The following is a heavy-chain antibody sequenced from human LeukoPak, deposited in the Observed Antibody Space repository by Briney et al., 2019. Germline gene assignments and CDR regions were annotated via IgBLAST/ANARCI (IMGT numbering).Heavy chain of an antibody. V-gene: IGHV4-34*01. CDR3: ARVMNYYDSSGYYYNRDYYYYYMDV. D-gene: IGHD3-22*01. J-gene: IGHJ6*03. Sequence: SETLSLTCAVYGGSFSGYYWSWIRQPPGKGLEWIGEINHSGSTNYNPSLKSRVTISVDTSKNQFSLKLSSVTAADTAVYYCARVMNYYDSSGYYYNRDYYYYYMDVWGKGTTVTVSS. CDR1: GGSFSGYY. CDR2: INHSGST.